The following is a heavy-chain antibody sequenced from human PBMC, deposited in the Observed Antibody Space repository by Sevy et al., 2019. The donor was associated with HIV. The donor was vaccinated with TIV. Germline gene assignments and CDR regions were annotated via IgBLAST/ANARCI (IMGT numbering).Heavy chain of an antibody. CDR1: GYTFTSYD. CDR3: VRILSTSYYNYHALDV. CDR2: MSPNGGNT. D-gene: IGHD2-2*01. J-gene: IGHJ6*02. V-gene: IGHV1-8*01. Sequence: ASVKVSCRASGYTFTSYDIHWVRQTTGQGLEWMGWMSPNGGNTGYAQKFQGRVTMTRDTSKGTAYMELRSLRSDDTAVYYCVRILSTSYYNYHALDVWGQGTTVTVSS.